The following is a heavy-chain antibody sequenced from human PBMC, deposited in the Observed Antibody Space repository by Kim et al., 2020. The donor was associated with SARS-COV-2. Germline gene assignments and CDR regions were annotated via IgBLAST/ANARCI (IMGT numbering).Heavy chain of an antibody. CDR1: GFTFSSYG. V-gene: IGHV3-33*01. CDR3: ARDLITYYYDSSGYNIPLGY. D-gene: IGHD3-22*01. Sequence: GGSLRLSCAASGFTFSSYGMHWVGQAPGKGLEWVAVIWYDGSNKYYADSVKGRFTISRDNSKNTLYLQMNSLRAEDTAVYYCARDLITYYYDSSGYNIPLGYWGQGTLVTVSS. CDR2: IWYDGSNK. J-gene: IGHJ4*02.